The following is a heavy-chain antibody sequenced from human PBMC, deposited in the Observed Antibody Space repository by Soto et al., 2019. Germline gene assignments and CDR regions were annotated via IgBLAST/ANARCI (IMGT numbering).Heavy chain of an antibody. CDR1: GGSISSYY. CDR3: ARARVGSTMMRGYYFDY. CDR2: IYTSGST. D-gene: IGHD3-22*01. J-gene: IGHJ4*02. Sequence: SETLSLTCTVSGGSISSYYWSWIRQPAGKGLEWIGRIYTSGSTNYNPSLKSRVTMSVDTSKNQFSLKLSSVTAADTAVYYCARARVGSTMMRGYYFDYWGQGTLVTVSS. V-gene: IGHV4-4*07.